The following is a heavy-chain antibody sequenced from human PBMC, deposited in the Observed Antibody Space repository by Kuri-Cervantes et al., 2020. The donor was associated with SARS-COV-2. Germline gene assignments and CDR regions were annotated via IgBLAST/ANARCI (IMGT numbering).Heavy chain of an antibody. Sequence: GESLKISCAASGFTFDDYAMHWVRQAPGKGLEWVSLISWDGGSTYYADSVKGRFTISRDNSKNSLYLQMNSLRAEDTALYYCAKDSGSYFRGSAEYFQHWGQGTLVTVSS. CDR2: ISWDGGST. CDR1: GFTFDDYA. CDR3: AKDSGSYFRGSAEYFQH. V-gene: IGHV3-43D*03. J-gene: IGHJ1*01. D-gene: IGHD1-26*01.